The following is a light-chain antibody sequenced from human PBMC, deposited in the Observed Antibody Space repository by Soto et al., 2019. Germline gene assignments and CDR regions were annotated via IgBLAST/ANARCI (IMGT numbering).Light chain of an antibody. CDR1: SSDVGGYNY. Sequence: QPALTQPPSASGSPGQSVTISCTGTSSDVGGYNYVSWYQQHPGKAPKVLLFEVSKRHSGVPDRFSGSKIGNTASLTVSGLQAEDEADYYCSAYAGSNHLNVFGTGTKVTVL. CDR2: EVS. V-gene: IGLV2-8*01. CDR3: SAYAGSNHLNV. J-gene: IGLJ1*01.